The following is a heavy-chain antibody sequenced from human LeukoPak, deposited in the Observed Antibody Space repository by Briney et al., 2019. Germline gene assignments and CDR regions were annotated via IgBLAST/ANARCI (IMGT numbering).Heavy chain of an antibody. CDR1: GGSISSSSYY. D-gene: IGHD3-3*01. Sequence: SETLSLTCTVSGGSISSSSYYWGWIRQPPGKGLEWIGSIYYSGSTYYNPSLKSRVTISVDTSKNQFSLKLSSVTAADTAVYYCAREDDFWSGYYLRYYYMDVWGKGTTVTVSS. CDR2: IYYSGST. V-gene: IGHV4-39*07. CDR3: AREDDFWSGYYLRYYYMDV. J-gene: IGHJ6*03.